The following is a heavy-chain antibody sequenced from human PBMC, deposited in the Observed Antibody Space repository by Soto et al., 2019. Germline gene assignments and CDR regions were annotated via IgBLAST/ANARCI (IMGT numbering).Heavy chain of an antibody. CDR2: ISGSGGST. V-gene: IGHV3-23*01. CDR1: GFTFSSYA. D-gene: IGHD3-22*01. CDR3: AKVFPEDSSGYYSQYFFDY. J-gene: IGHJ4*02. Sequence: EVQLLESGGGLVQPGGSLRLSCAASGFTFSSYAMSWVRQAPGKGLEWVSAISGSGGSTYYADSVKGRFTISRDNSKNTLYLQMNSLRAEDTAVYYCAKVFPEDSSGYYSQYFFDYWGQGTLVTVSS.